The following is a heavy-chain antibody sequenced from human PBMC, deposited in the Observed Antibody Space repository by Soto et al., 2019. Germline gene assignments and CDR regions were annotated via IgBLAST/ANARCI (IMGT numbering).Heavy chain of an antibody. J-gene: IGHJ4*02. Sequence: SETLSLTCGVSGYSISSGYYWGWIRQPPGKGLGWIGSINHRGNTYYNPSLKSRITISVDTSRNQVSLKVSSVTAADTAVYYCARSGDDYGSYIDYWGQGTLVTVSS. D-gene: IGHD4-17*01. CDR3: ARSGDDYGSYIDY. CDR2: INHRGNT. CDR1: GYSISSGYY. V-gene: IGHV4-38-2*01.